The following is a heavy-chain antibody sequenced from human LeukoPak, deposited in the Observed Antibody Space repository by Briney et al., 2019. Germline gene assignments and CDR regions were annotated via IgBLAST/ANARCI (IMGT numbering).Heavy chain of an antibody. D-gene: IGHD2-2*01. J-gene: IGHJ4*02. CDR1: GYTFTSYG. CDR2: IGAYNGNT. CDR3: ARGSYYCSSTSCYGGTFDY. V-gene: IGHV1-18*01. Sequence: ASVKVSCKASGYTFTSYGISWVRQAPGQGLEWMGWIGAYNGNTNYAQKLQGRVTMTTDTSTSTAYMELRSLRSDDTAVYYCARGSYYCSSTSCYGGTFDYWGQGTLVTVSS.